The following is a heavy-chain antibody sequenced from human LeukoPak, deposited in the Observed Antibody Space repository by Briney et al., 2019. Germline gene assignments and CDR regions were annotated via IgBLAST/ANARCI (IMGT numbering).Heavy chain of an antibody. Sequence: PGGSLRLSCAASGFTFSDYWMNWVRLAPGKGLEWVASIWQDGSEKSYVDSVKGRFTISRDNTWNSLYLQMNSLRAEDTAVYYCARDGTAPGLYFDLWGQGTLVTVSS. D-gene: IGHD1/OR15-1a*01. V-gene: IGHV3-7*01. J-gene: IGHJ4*01. CDR3: ARDGTAPGLYFDL. CDR2: IWQDGSEK. CDR1: GFTFSDYW.